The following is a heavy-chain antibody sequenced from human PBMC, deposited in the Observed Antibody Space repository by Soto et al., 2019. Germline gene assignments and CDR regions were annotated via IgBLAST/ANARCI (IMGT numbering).Heavy chain of an antibody. J-gene: IGHJ4*02. CDR1: VFTFSSYG. V-gene: IGHV3-30*18. D-gene: IGHD3-10*01. CDR2: ISYDGSNK. CDR3: AKDQMVRGVIITLFDY. Sequence: GGSLRLSCAASVFTFSSYGVHWVRQAPGKGLEWVAVISYDGSNKYYADSVKGRFTISRDNSKNTLYLQMNSLRAEDTAVYYCAKDQMVRGVIITLFDYWGQGTLVTVSS.